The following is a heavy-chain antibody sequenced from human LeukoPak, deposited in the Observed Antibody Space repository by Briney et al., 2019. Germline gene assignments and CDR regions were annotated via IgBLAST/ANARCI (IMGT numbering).Heavy chain of an antibody. CDR3: ARAGHRVSGSFDI. D-gene: IGHD6-13*01. CDR1: GFTFSSYA. J-gene: IGHJ3*02. Sequence: GGSLRLSCAASGFTFSSYAMHWVRQAPGKGLEWVAVISYGGSNKYYADSVKGRFTISRDNSKNTLYLQMNSLRAEDTAVYYCARAGHRVSGSFDIWGQGTMVTVSS. V-gene: IGHV3-30*04. CDR2: ISYGGSNK.